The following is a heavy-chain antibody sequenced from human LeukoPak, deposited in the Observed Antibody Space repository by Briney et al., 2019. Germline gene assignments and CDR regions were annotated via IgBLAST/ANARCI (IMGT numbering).Heavy chain of an antibody. CDR2: ISGGGGST. D-gene: IGHD3-16*01. Sequence: PGGSLRLSCAASGFSFSSSAMSWVRQAPGKGLEWVSAISGGGGSTFYADSVKGRLTISRDNSKNTLYLQMNSLRAEDTAVYYCAKSSPDGGEFYWGQGALVTVSS. J-gene: IGHJ4*02. CDR1: GFSFSSSA. CDR3: AKSSPDGGEFY. V-gene: IGHV3-23*01.